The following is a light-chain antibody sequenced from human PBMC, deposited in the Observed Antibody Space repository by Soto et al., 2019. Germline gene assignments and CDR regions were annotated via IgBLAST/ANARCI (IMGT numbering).Light chain of an antibody. J-gene: IGKJ4*01. CDR3: QQRSNWLALT. CDR1: QRISNN. CDR2: DAS. V-gene: IGKV3-11*01. Sequence: EIVLTQSPATLSLSPGERATLSCRASQRISNNLAWYQQKPGQAPRLLIYDASHRATGIPARFSGSGSGTDFTVTISSLEPEDFAVYYCQQRSNWLALTFGGGTKVEIK.